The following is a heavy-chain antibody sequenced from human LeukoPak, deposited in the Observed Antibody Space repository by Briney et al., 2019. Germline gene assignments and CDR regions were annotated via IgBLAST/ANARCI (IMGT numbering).Heavy chain of an antibody. CDR2: INPSGGST. D-gene: IGHD4-17*01. V-gene: IGHV1-46*01. CDR3: AREDGDYDDAFDI. Sequence: ASVKVSCKASGYSFTSYYMHWVRQAPGQGLEWMGIINPSGGSTSYAQKFQGRVTMTRDTSTSTVYMELSSLRSEDTAVYYCAREDGDYDDAFDIWGQGTMVTVSS. J-gene: IGHJ3*02. CDR1: GYSFTSYY.